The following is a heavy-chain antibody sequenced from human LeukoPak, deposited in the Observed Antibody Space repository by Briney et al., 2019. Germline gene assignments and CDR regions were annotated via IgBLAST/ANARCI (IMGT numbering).Heavy chain of an antibody. J-gene: IGHJ4*02. CDR1: GGSISSHY. D-gene: IGHD3-22*01. Sequence: SETLSLTCTVSGGSISSHYWSWIRQPPGKGLGWIGFIYYTGSTNYNPSLNSRVTISVDTSNNQFSLNLSSVTAADTAVYYCARESLNSDTSGYWGTKDSVFDYWGQGTLVTVSS. CDR3: ARESLNSDTSGYWGTKDSVFDY. CDR2: IYYTGST. V-gene: IGHV4-59*11.